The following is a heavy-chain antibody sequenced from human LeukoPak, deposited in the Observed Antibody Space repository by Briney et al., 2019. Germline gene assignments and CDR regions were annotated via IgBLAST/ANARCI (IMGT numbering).Heavy chain of an antibody. V-gene: IGHV1-46*01. Sequence: ASVKVSCKASGYTFTSYYMHWVRQAPGQGLEWMGIINPSGGSTSYAQKFQGRVTMTRDMSTSTVYMELSSLRSDDTAMYYCATRTVPTAIHRAFDIWGQGTMVTVSS. CDR3: ATRTVPTAIHRAFDI. CDR2: INPSGGST. J-gene: IGHJ3*02. CDR1: GYTFTSYY. D-gene: IGHD2-2*02.